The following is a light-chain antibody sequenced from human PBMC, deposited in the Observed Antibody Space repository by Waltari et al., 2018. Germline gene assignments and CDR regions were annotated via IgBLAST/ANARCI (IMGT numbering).Light chain of an antibody. CDR1: QNINNY. CDR3: QQSHIARS. CDR2: AAS. V-gene: IGKV1-39*01. Sequence: DIQMTQSPSSLSASVGDRVTITCRASQNINNYLNWYQQKPGKAPNLLIYAASSLESGVPSRFSGSGSGTEFTLTISRLQPEDFATYYCQQSHIARSFGQGTKVE. J-gene: IGKJ1*01.